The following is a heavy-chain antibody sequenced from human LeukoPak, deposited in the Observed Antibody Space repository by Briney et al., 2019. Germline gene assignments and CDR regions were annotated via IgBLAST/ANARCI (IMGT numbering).Heavy chain of an antibody. V-gene: IGHV3-30*18. CDR1: GLMFDEHG. Sequence: GGSLRLSCAASGLMFDEHGMHWVRQAPGKGLEWVAVISYDGSNKYYADSVKGRFTISRDNSKNTLYLQMNSLRAEDTAVYYCAKGGAHFDYWGQGTLVTVSS. CDR3: AKGGAHFDY. CDR2: ISYDGSNK. D-gene: IGHD1-26*01. J-gene: IGHJ4*02.